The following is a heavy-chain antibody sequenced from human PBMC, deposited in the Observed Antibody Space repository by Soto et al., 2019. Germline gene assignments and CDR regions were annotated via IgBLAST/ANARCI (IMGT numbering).Heavy chain of an antibody. Sequence: PSETLSLTCTVSCGSISSYYWSWIRQPPGKGLEWIGYIYYSGSTNYNPSLKSRVTISVDTSKNQFSLKLSSVTAADTAVYYCARDQFRDGPRYYYGMDVWGQGTTVTVSS. J-gene: IGHJ6*02. V-gene: IGHV4-59*01. CDR1: CGSISSYY. CDR3: ARDQFRDGPRYYYGMDV. D-gene: IGHD2-21*01. CDR2: IYYSGST.